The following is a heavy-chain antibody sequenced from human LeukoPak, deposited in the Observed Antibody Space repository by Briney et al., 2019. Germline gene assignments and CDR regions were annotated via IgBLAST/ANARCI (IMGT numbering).Heavy chain of an antibody. D-gene: IGHD2-21*02. Sequence: PSETLSLTCTVSGDSISSGSYYWGWIRQPPGKGMEWIGKIYYDGSAYYNPSLKSRVIISIHTSKKQFSLKVTSATAADTAVYFCARWGDCEFDDWGQGTLVTVSS. CDR2: IYYDGSA. V-gene: IGHV4-39*01. CDR1: GDSISSGSYY. J-gene: IGHJ4*02. CDR3: ARWGDCEFDD.